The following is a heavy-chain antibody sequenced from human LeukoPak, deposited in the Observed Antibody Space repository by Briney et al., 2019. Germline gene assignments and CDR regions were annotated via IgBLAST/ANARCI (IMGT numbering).Heavy chain of an antibody. CDR1: GGSISSSSYY. CDR2: IYYSGST. V-gene: IGHV4-39*01. D-gene: IGHD6-19*01. Sequence: SETLSLTCTVSGGSISSSSYYWGWIRQPPGQGLEWIGSIYYSGSTYYNPSLKSRVTISVDTSKNQFSLKLSSVTAADTAVYYCARSGGWGIYYYYGMDVWGQGTTVTVSS. CDR3: ARSGGWGIYYYYGMDV. J-gene: IGHJ6*02.